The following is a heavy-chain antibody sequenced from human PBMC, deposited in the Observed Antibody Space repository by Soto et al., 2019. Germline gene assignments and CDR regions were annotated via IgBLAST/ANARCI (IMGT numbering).Heavy chain of an antibody. J-gene: IGHJ4*02. D-gene: IGHD5-18*01. CDR1: GFTFSNAW. V-gene: IGHV3-15*01. Sequence: GGSLRLSCAASGFTFSNAWMSWVRQAPGKGLEWVGRIKSKTDGGTTDYAAPVKGRFTISRDDSKNTLYLQMNSLKTEDTAVYYCTSTYSYGPRGGYWGQGTLVTVSS. CDR2: IKSKTDGGTT. CDR3: TSTYSYGPRGGY.